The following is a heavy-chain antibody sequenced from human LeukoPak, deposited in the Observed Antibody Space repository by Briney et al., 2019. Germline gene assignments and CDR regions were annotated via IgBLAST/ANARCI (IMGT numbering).Heavy chain of an antibody. V-gene: IGHV3-23*01. CDR3: AKVAGVVIVNDAFDI. CDR1: GFTVSSNY. J-gene: IGHJ3*02. Sequence: QSGGSLRLSCAASGFTVSSNYMNWVRQAPGKGLEWVSAISGSGGSTYCADSVKGRFTISRDNSKNTLYLQMNSLRAEDTAVYYCAKVAGVVIVNDAFDIWGQGTMVTVSS. D-gene: IGHD3-3*01. CDR2: ISGSGGST.